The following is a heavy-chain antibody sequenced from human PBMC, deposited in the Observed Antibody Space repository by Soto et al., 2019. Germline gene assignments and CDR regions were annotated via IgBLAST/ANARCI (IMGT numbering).Heavy chain of an antibody. CDR3: SKSGTAYCLDH. J-gene: IGHJ4*02. V-gene: IGHV3-30*18. D-gene: IGHD3-10*01. CDR1: GFTFNNYG. Sequence: QVQLVESGGGVLQPGRSLRLSCAASGFTFNNYGMHWVRQAPGKGLEWLAVIAFDGSNKYYADSVKGRFTISRDNSKNTVYIQMNSLSADDTAVYYWSKSGTAYCLDHWGQRTLVTVS. CDR2: IAFDGSNK.